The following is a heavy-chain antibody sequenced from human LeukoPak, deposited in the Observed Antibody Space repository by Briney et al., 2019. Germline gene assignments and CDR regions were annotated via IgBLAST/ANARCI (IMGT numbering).Heavy chain of an antibody. CDR2: IRYSGST. D-gene: IGHD5-24*01. CDR3: ARHLDGSRFTFEY. Sequence: PSETLSLTCTVSGDSISPYYWSWLRQPPGKGLEWIAYIRYSGSTNHNPSLKSRVTISVDTSKSQFSLKLSSVTASDTAVYYCARHLDGSRFTFEYWGQGTLVTVSS. CDR1: GDSISPYY. V-gene: IGHV4-59*08. J-gene: IGHJ4*02.